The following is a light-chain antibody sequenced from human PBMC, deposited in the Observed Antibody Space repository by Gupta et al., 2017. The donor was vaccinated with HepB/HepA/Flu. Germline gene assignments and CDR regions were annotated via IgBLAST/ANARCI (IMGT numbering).Light chain of an antibody. Sequence: DIQMTQSPSSLSASVGDRVTIACRASQSISTYLNWYQHKIGEAPKLLIYGASSLQFGAPSRFSGSGSGTDFTLTISRRKSEDFATYYWQQNYSCRTFGQGTKVEIK. CDR2: GAS. V-gene: IGKV1-39*01. J-gene: IGKJ1*01. CDR1: QSISTY. CDR3: QQNYSCRT.